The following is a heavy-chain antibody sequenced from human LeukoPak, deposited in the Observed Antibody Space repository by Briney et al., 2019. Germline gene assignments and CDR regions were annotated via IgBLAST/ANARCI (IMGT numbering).Heavy chain of an antibody. CDR3: ARDGLYYDFWSGHGVPNYCMDV. V-gene: IGHV3-7*01. Sequence: PGGSLRLSCAASGFSFSNYWMRWVRQAPGKGLEWVANIKQEGSEKYYVDSVKGRFTISRDNAKNSLYLQMNSLRAEDTAVYYCARDGLYYDFWSGHGVPNYCMDVWGQGTTVTVSS. CDR1: GFSFSNYW. D-gene: IGHD3-3*01. CDR2: IKQEGSEK. J-gene: IGHJ6*02.